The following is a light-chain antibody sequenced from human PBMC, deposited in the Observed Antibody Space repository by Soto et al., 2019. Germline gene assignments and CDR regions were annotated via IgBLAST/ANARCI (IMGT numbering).Light chain of an antibody. J-gene: IGLJ2*01. CDR2: EVS. Sequence: QSALTQPPSASGSPGQSVAISCTGTRSDVGGHNRVSWYQQYPGKAPRLMISEVSKRPSGVPDRFSGSKSGNTASLTVSGLQTEDEADYYCSSYAGNNNLIFGGGTQLTVL. CDR1: RSDVGGHNR. CDR3: SSYAGNNNLI. V-gene: IGLV2-8*01.